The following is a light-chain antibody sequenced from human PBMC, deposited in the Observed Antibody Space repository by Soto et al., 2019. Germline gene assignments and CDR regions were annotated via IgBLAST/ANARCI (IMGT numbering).Light chain of an antibody. Sequence: EIVMTQTPATLSVSPGQRGTLSCRASQSVVSNLAWYQHKPGQAPRLLIYGASTRAAGVPVRYSRSGSGTQFTLTISSLQAEDVAVYYCQQYNNWPPYTVGQGTKVDIK. J-gene: IGKJ2*01. CDR2: GAS. V-gene: IGKV3-15*01. CDR1: QSVVSN. CDR3: QQYNNWPPYT.